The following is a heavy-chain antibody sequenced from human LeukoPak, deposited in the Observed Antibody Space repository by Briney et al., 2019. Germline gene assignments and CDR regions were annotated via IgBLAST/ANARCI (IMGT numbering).Heavy chain of an antibody. CDR3: ARYSGKPTDDAFDI. CDR1: GYTFTSYY. Sequence: ASVKVSCKASGYTFTSYYMHWVRQAPGQGLEWMGRIIPILGIANYAQKFQGRVTITADKSTSTAYMELSSLRSEDTAVYYCARYSGKPTDDAFDIWGQGTMVTVSS. J-gene: IGHJ3*02. V-gene: IGHV1-69*02. D-gene: IGHD5-12*01. CDR2: IIPILGIA.